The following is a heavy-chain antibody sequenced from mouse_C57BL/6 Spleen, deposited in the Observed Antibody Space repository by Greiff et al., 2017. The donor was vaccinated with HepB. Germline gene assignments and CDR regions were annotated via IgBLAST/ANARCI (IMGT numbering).Heavy chain of an antibody. D-gene: IGHD1-1*01. CDR2: ISGGGGNT. J-gene: IGHJ1*03. Sequence: DVMLVESGGGLVKPGGSLKLSCAASGFTFSSYTMSWVRQTPEKRLEWVATISGGGGNTYYPDSVKGRFTISRDNAKNTLYLQMSSLRSEDTALYYCARRYYGSSPYWYFDVWGTGTTVTVSS. V-gene: IGHV5-9*01. CDR3: ARRYYGSSPYWYFDV. CDR1: GFTFSSYT.